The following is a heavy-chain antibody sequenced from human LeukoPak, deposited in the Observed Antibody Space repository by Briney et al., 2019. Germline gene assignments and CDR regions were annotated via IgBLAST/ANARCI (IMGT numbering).Heavy chain of an antibody. D-gene: IGHD3-3*01. J-gene: IGHJ4*02. V-gene: IGHV3-48*03. CDR3: AKDESGGVVSFDF. Sequence: GGSLRLSCVASGFTFSRFEMNWVRQAPGKGLEWISHISTGTYIAYTDSVKGRFTVSRDNAKNSLYLQMNSLRAEDTAIFYCAKDESGGVVSFDFWGQGTLVTVSS. CDR2: ISTGTYI. CDR1: GFTFSRFE.